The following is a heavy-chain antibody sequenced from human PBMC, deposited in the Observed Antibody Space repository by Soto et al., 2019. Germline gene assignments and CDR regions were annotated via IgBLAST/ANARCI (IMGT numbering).Heavy chain of an antibody. J-gene: IGHJ4*02. D-gene: IGHD6-13*01. CDR3: ARLQAAVPHY. Sequence: SETLSLTCTVSGGSISSSPYFWGWIRQPPGKRLEWIGSIFYDGYTLYTPSLRSRVTISVDTSKNQFSLKLASVAAADTATYFCARLQAAVPHYWGQGTLVTVSS. CDR2: IFYDGYT. V-gene: IGHV4-39*01. CDR1: GGSISSSPYF.